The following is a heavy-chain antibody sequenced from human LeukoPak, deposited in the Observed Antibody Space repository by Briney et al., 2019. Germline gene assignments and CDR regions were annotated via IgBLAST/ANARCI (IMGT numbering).Heavy chain of an antibody. Sequence: PGESLRLSWVASGFTVNSNYMSWVRQAQEEGLEWVSVFSSGGSTYYADSVKGRFTTSRDNSKNTLYLQMNSLTAYDTALHYRACQRDRYYFAYGYQGTMVPVTS. V-gene: IGHV3-66*02. CDR3: ACQRDRYYFAY. CDR2: FSSGGST. CDR1: GFTVNSNY. D-gene: IGHD1-14*01. J-gene: IGHJ4*02.